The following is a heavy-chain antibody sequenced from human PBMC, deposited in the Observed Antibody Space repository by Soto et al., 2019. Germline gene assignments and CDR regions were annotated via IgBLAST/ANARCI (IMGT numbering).Heavy chain of an antibody. V-gene: IGHV3-15*07. Sequence: LRLSCAASGFTFNGAWMNWVRQGPGKGLEWVGRVKSKFDGGTIDYAAPVKGRFTISRDDSRNTVYLQMNSLSTVDTAMYYCSADLPDWGAYAFDYWGQGALVTVSS. J-gene: IGHJ4*02. CDR2: VKSKFDGGTI. D-gene: IGHD3-16*01. CDR1: GFTFNGAW. CDR3: SADLPDWGAYAFDY.